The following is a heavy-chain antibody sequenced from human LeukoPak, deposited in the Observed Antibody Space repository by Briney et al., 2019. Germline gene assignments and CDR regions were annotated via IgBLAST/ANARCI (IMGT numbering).Heavy chain of an antibody. V-gene: IGHV3-33*01. CDR3: ARDSGGYGLDC. D-gene: IGHD5-12*01. CDR1: GFTFSGYG. CDR2: IWYDGSKK. J-gene: IGHJ4*02. Sequence: GGSLRLSCAASGFTFSGYGMHWVRQAPGKGLDWVAVIWYDGSKKYYVDSVKGRFTISRDNSKNTLYLQMNSLRAEDTAVYFCARDSGGYGLDCWGQGTLVTVSS.